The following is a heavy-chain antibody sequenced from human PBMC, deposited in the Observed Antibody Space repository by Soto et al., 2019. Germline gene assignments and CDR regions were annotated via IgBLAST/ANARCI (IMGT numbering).Heavy chain of an antibody. CDR3: GRERDYGVLDCDP. CDR2: INSAGSGT. J-gene: IGHJ5*02. Sequence: GRSLRLSCAASGFTFGSHWMHWVRQAPGKGLIRVSRINSAGSGTAYADSVKGRFTISRDDAKNTLYLQMNSQRVEDTAVYYCGRERDYGVLDCDPWGQGTLVTVS. D-gene: IGHD4-17*01. CDR1: GFTFGSHW. V-gene: IGHV3-74*01.